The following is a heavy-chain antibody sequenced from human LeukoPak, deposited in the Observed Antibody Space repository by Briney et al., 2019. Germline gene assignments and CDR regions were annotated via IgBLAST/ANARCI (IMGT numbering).Heavy chain of an antibody. CDR1: GDSVSSNSAA. V-gene: IGHV6-1*01. Sequence: SQTLSLTCAISGDSVSSNSAAWNWIRQSPSRGLEWLGRTYYRSKWYNDLAVSVRSRITINPDTSKNQFSLQLNSVTPEDTAVYYCAKDSNGGGSYPDDWFDPWGQGTLVTVSS. J-gene: IGHJ5*02. D-gene: IGHD1-26*01. CDR3: AKDSNGGGSYPDDWFDP. CDR2: TYYRSKWYN.